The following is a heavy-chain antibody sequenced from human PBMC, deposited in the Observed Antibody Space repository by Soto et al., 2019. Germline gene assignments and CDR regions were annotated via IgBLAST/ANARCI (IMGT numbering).Heavy chain of an antibody. Sequence: SETLSLTCSVSGGSVSNKTYYWSWIRQPPGKRLEWIGYVYYSGTTNYNPSLKSRVTISVDLSKSQFSLRLSSVTTADTALYYCARTTAVPNTLRSGYFFDYWGQGTLVTVSS. CDR3: ARTTAVPNTLRSGYFFDY. D-gene: IGHD4-17*01. V-gene: IGHV4-61*01. CDR1: GGSVSNKTYY. CDR2: VYYSGTT. J-gene: IGHJ4*02.